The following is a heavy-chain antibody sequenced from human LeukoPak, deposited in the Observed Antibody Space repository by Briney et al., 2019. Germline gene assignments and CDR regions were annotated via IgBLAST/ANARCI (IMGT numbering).Heavy chain of an antibody. CDR1: GFSFSDHW. CDR3: AKWRWRQSEYED. CDR2: IKHDGSGK. D-gene: IGHD5-24*01. Sequence: GGSLRLSCEASGFSFSDHWMGWVRQAPGKGLECMANIKHDGSGKEYVDSVKGRFTISRDNAKNSVYLEMSSLRAEDTAVYYCAKWRWRQSEYEDWGQGTLVTVSS. J-gene: IGHJ4*02. V-gene: IGHV3-7*01.